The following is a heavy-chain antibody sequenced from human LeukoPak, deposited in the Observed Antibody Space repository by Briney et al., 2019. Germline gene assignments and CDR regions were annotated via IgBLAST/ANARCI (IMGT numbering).Heavy chain of an antibody. D-gene: IGHD3-22*01. CDR1: GFTFDDYA. CDR2: ISWNSGSI. V-gene: IGHV3-9*01. J-gene: IGHJ4*02. CDR3: ARDSVYYYDSSGYYYEINY. Sequence: SGGSLRLSCAASGFTFDDYAMHWVRQAPGKGLEWVSGISWNSGSIGYADSVKGRFTISRDNSKNTLYLQMNSLRAEDTAVYYCARDSVYYYDSSGYYYEINYWGQGTLVTVSS.